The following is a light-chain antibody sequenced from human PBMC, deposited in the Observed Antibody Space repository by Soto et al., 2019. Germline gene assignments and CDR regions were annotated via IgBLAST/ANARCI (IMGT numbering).Light chain of an antibody. CDR3: ISYAGNNIFV. Sequence: QSVLTQAPSASRSPGQTVTISCTGTSSDVGAYTHVSWYQQHPGQVPKLMIYEVSKRPSGVPDRFSGSRSGNTASLTVSWRQAEDEADYYCISYAGNNIFVFGTGTKVTVL. CDR1: SSDVGAYTH. V-gene: IGLV2-8*01. CDR2: EVS. J-gene: IGLJ1*01.